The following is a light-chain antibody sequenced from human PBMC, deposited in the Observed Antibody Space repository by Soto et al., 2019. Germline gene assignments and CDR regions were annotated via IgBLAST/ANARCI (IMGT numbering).Light chain of an antibody. J-gene: IGKJ1*01. Sequence: DIKMPVAPPTLYAYVRDRVTIPCRASQNIRSRLAWFQQKPGKAPKLLIYDASSLESGVPQRFSGSGSGTEFTLTISSLQTDDFSTYYSEQYHSYWSSDQGTTV. CDR2: DAS. V-gene: IGKV1-5*01. CDR3: EQYHSYWS. CDR1: QNIRSR.